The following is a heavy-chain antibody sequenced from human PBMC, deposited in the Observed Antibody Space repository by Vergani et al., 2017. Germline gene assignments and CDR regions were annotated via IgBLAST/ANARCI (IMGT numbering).Heavy chain of an antibody. D-gene: IGHD5-12*01. CDR1: GGTFSSYA. V-gene: IGHV1-69*01. CDR3: ARKSGYSGYDVGFWYFDL. J-gene: IGHJ2*01. CDR2: IIPIFGTA. Sequence: QVQLVQSGAEVKKPWSSVKVSCKASGGTFSSYAISWVRQAPGQGLEWMGGIIPIFGTANYAQKFQGRVTITADESKSTAYMELSSLRSEDTAVYYCARKSGYSGYDVGFWYFDLWGRGTLVTVSS.